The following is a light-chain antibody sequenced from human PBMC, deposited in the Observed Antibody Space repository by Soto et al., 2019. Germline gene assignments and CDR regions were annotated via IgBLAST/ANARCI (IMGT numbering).Light chain of an antibody. J-gene: IGLJ3*02. CDR3: QSFDRSLTVWM. V-gene: IGLV1-40*01. Sequence: QSVLTQPPSVSGAPGQRVTISCTGSSSNIGAGFNVHWYQQLPGIAPKLLIYGNTNRPSGVPDRFSGSKSGTSASLAITGLQAEDEADYYCQSFDRSLTVWMFGGGTKVTVL. CDR2: GNT. CDR1: SSNIGAGFN.